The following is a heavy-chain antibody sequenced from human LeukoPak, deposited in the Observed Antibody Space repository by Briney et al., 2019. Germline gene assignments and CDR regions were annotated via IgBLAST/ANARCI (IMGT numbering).Heavy chain of an antibody. D-gene: IGHD3-22*01. CDR1: GYSISSGYS. Sequence: PSETLSLTCTVSGYSISSGYSWGWVRQFPGKGLEWIGITHHSGATYYNPSLRSRVTISVDTSKNQFSLKLSSVTAADTAVYYCARRYYYDSSGRLEYYYYMDVWGKGTTVTVSS. CDR2: THHSGAT. CDR3: ARRYYYDSSGRLEYYYYMDV. J-gene: IGHJ6*03. V-gene: IGHV4-38-2*02.